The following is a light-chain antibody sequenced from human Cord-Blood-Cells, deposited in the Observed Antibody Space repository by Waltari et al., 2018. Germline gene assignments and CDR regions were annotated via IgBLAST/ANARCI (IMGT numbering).Light chain of an antibody. CDR1: QSISSY. CDR2: AAS. J-gene: IGKJ1*01. Sequence: DIQMTQSPSFLSASVGDRVTIPCRASQSISSYLNWYQQKPGKAPKLLIYAASSWQSGIPSRFSGSGSGTEFTLTISSLQPEDFATYYCQQSYSTPCTFGQGTKVEIK. V-gene: IGKV1-39*01. CDR3: QQSYSTPCT.